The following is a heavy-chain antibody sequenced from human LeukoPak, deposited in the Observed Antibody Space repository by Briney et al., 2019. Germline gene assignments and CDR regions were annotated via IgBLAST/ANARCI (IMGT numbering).Heavy chain of an antibody. CDR1: GGSISSGDYY. V-gene: IGHV4-30-4*01. D-gene: IGHD6-13*01. J-gene: IGHJ6*02. CDR3: ASGYSSSWYSDYYYGMDV. CDR2: IYYSGST. Sequence: SQTLSLTCTVSGGSISSGDYYWSWIRQPPGKGLEWIGYIYYSGSTYYNPSLKSRVTISVDTSKNQFSLKLSSVTAADTAVYYCASGYSSSWYSDYYYGMDVWGQGTTVTVSS.